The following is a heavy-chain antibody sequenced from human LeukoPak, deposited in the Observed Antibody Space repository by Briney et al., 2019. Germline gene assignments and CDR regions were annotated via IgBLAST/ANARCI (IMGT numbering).Heavy chain of an antibody. J-gene: IGHJ4*02. V-gene: IGHV4-59*11. CDR1: GGSTSGRY. CDR3: ARLVNYGYSDY. CDR2: IHYDGRT. D-gene: IGHD3-22*01. Sequence: SETLSLTCTGSGGSTSGRYWTWIRQPPGKGLEWIGYIHYDGRTNYNPSFKSRVIISLDTSNNQFSLNLKSVTAADTAAYYCARLVNYGYSDYWGQGTLVTVSS.